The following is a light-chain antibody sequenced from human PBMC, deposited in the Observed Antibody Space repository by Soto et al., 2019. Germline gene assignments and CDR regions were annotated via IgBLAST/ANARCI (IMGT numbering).Light chain of an antibody. CDR2: GAS. Sequence: EIVMTQSPATLSVSPGGRATLSCRASQSVSSNLAWYQQKPGQAPRLLIYGASTMATGIPARFSGSGSGTEFTLTISSLESEDFAVYYCQQYNNWPPYTFGQGTKLEIK. V-gene: IGKV3-15*01. CDR1: QSVSSN. CDR3: QQYNNWPPYT. J-gene: IGKJ2*01.